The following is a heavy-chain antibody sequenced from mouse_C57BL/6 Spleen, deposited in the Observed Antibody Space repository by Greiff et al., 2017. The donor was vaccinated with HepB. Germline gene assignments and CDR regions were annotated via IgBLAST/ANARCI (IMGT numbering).Heavy chain of an antibody. V-gene: IGHV10-3*01. D-gene: IGHD3-3*01. CDR2: IRSKSSNYAT. CDR3: VRDGGWNFDY. Sequence: EVKLEESGGGLVQPKGSLKLSCAASGFTFNTYAMHWVRQAPGKGLEWVARIRSKSSNYATYYADSVKDRFTISRDNSQIMLYLQMNNLKAEDTSMYYGVRDGGWNFDYWGKGTTLTVSS. CDR1: GFTFNTYA. J-gene: IGHJ2*01.